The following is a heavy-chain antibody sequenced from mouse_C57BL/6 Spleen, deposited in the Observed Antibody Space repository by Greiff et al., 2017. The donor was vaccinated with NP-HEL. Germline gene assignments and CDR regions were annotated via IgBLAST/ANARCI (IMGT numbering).Heavy chain of an antibody. Sequence: VMLVESGAELARPGASVKLSCKASGYTFTSYGISWVKQRTGQGLEWIGEIYPRSGNTYYNEKFKGKATLTADKSSSTAYMELRSLTSEDSAVYFCARTSNYVYYAMDYWGQGTSVTVSS. CDR1: GYTFTSYG. CDR3: ARTSNYVYYAMDY. V-gene: IGHV1-81*01. J-gene: IGHJ4*01. D-gene: IGHD2-5*01. CDR2: IYPRSGNT.